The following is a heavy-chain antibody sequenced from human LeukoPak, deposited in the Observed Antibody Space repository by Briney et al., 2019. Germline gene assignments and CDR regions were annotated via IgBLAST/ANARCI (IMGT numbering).Heavy chain of an antibody. V-gene: IGHV3-66*01. CDR1: GFTVSSNY. Sequence: PGGSLRLSCAASGFTVSSNYMSWVRQAPGKGLDWVSVIYSGGSTYYADSVKGRFTISRDNSKNTLYLQMNSLRAEDTAVYYCAKDFDYDSSGYFLGLDYFDYWGQGTLVTVPS. D-gene: IGHD3-22*01. J-gene: IGHJ4*02. CDR3: AKDFDYDSSGYFLGLDYFDY. CDR2: IYSGGST.